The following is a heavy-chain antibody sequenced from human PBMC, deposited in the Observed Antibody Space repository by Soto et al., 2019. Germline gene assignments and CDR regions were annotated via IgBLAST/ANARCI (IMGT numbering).Heavy chain of an antibody. D-gene: IGHD1-7*01. CDR1: GDSSGAYS. J-gene: IGHJ4*02. Sequence: PSETLSLTCDVYGDSSGAYSWGWIRQPPGKGLEWIGEVNHSGSANYNPSLKSRVTISVATSRIQFSLSLTSVTAADTAVYYCARLRNLGTIDSWGQGTLVTVSS. CDR3: ARLRNLGTIDS. CDR2: VNHSGSA. V-gene: IGHV4-34*01.